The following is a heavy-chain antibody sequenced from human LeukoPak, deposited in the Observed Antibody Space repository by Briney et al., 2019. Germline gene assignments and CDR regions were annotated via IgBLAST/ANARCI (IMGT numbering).Heavy chain of an antibody. CDR3: ARRVGEFDY. V-gene: IGHV3-30-3*01. Sequence: GGSLRLSCAASGFTFSSYAMHWVRQAPGKGLEWVAVISYDGSNKYYADSVKGRFTISRDNSKNALYLQMNSLRAEDTAVYYCARRVGEFDYWGQGTLVTVSS. D-gene: IGHD3-3*01. CDR2: ISYDGSNK. J-gene: IGHJ4*02. CDR1: GFTFSSYA.